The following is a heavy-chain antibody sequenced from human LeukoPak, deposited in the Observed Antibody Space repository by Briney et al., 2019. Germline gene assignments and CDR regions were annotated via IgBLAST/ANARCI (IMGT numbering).Heavy chain of an antibody. CDR1: GGTFSSYA. Sequence: ASVKVSCKASGGTFSSYAIIWVRQAPGQGLEWMGGIIPIFGTANYAQKFQGRVTITTDESTSTAYMELSSLRSEDTAVYYCATRRGVNWNYEEYYFDYWGQGTLVPVSS. CDR2: IIPIFGTA. D-gene: IGHD1-7*01. J-gene: IGHJ4*02. CDR3: ATRRGVNWNYEEYYFDY. V-gene: IGHV1-69*05.